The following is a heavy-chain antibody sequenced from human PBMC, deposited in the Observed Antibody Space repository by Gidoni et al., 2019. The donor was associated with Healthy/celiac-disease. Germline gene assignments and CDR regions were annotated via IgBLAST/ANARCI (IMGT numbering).Heavy chain of an antibody. V-gene: IGHV3-48*01. D-gene: IGHD3-3*01. CDR3: ARDRPYYDFWSGYY. Sequence: EVQLVESGGGLVQPGGSLRLSCAASGVTFSSYSMNWVRQAPGKGLEWVSYISSSSSTIYYSDSLNGRFTISRDNAKNSLYLQMNSLRAEDTAVYYCARDRPYYDFWSGYYWGQGTMVTVSS. J-gene: IGHJ3*01. CDR1: GVTFSSYS. CDR2: ISSSSSTI.